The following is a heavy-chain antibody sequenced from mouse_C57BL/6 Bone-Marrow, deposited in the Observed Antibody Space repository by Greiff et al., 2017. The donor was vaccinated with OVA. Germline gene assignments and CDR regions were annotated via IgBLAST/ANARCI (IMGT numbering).Heavy chain of an antibody. J-gene: IGHJ3*01. CDR1: GYTFTSYG. CDR3: ARRKFCGSPFAY. Sequence: VQLQQSGAELARPGASVKLSCKASGYTFTSYGISWVKQSTGQGLEWIGEICPRSGNTYYNDTFKGKATLTADKSSSMAYMELRSLTSEDSAVYFCARRKFCGSPFAYWGQGTLVTVSA. V-gene: IGHV1-81*01. D-gene: IGHD1-1*02. CDR2: ICPRSGNT.